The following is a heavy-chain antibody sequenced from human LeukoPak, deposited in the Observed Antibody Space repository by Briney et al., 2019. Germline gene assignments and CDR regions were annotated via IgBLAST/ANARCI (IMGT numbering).Heavy chain of an antibody. D-gene: IGHD3-22*01. V-gene: IGHV1-18*01. CDR1: GYSFTSYG. J-gene: IGHJ4*02. CDR2: ISAYNGNT. CDR3: ARDEVLRDDSSGYYQPLDY. Sequence: ASVKVSFKAAGYSFTSYGISWVRQAPGQGLEWMGWISAYNGNTNYAQKHQGRVTMTTDTSTSTAYMELRSLRSDDTAVYYCARDEVLRDDSSGYYQPLDYWGQGTLVTVSS.